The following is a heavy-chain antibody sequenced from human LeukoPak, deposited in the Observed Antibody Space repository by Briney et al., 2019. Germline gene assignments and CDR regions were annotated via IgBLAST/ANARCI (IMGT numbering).Heavy chain of an antibody. CDR2: IKQDGSEK. CDR3: ARDNVSCTHGVCSDLFDY. J-gene: IGHJ4*02. D-gene: IGHD2-8*01. V-gene: IGHV3-7*01. Sequence: GGSLRLSCAASGFTFSSYWMSWVRQAPGKGLEWVANIKQDGSEKYYVDSVKGRFTISRDNAKNSLYLQMNSLRAEDTAVYYCARDNVSCTHGVCSDLFDYWGQGTLVTVSS. CDR1: GFTFSSYW.